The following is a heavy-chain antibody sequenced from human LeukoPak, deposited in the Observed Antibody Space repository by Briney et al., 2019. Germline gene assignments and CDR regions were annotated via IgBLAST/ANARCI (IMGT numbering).Heavy chain of an antibody. CDR2: IYYSGST. D-gene: IGHD3-16*01. V-gene: IGHV4-39*07. CDR1: GGSISSSSYY. J-gene: IGHJ4*02. Sequence: SETLSLTCTVSGGSISSSSYYWGWIRQPPGKGLEWIGSIYYSGSTNYNPSLKSRVTISVDTSKNQFSLKLSSVTAADTAVYYCARRRTSTNSYTSWGQGTLVTVSS. CDR3: ARRRTSTNSYTS.